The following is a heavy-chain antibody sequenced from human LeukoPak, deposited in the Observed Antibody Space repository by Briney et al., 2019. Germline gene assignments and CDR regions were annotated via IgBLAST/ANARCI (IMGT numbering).Heavy chain of an antibody. Sequence: ASVKVSCKASGYTFTQYGISWVRQAPGQGLEWMGWISAHNGNTNYVQKFQGRVTMTTDTSTSTAYMELTSLRSDDTAVYYCARDVEAAFCSTSTCYDLVFDYWGQGTLVTVSS. J-gene: IGHJ4*02. CDR2: ISAHNGNT. CDR3: ARDVEAAFCSTSTCYDLVFDY. D-gene: IGHD2-2*01. CDR1: GYTFTQYG. V-gene: IGHV1-18*01.